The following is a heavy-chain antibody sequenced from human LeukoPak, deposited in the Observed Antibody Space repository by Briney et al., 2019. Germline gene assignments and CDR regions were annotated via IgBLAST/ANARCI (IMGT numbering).Heavy chain of an antibody. J-gene: IGHJ3*02. Sequence: SETLSLTCTVSSGSISSGDYYWTWIRQPPGKGLEWIGYIYYSGSTNYNPSLKSRVTISVDTSKNQFSLKLSSVTAADTAVYYCARTLGGAFDIWGQGTMVTVSS. CDR3: ARTLGGAFDI. D-gene: IGHD3-16*01. V-gene: IGHV4-61*08. CDR2: IYYSGST. CDR1: SGSISSGDYY.